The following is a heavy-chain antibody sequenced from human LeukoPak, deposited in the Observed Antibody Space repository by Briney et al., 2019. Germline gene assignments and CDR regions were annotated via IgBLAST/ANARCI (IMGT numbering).Heavy chain of an antibody. D-gene: IGHD3-22*01. V-gene: IGHV3-74*01. CDR2: INVEGNYI. CDR1: GFSVTTYW. Sequence: SGGSLRLSCAASGFSVTTYWMHWVRQTPGKGLVWVARINVEGNYIDYAESVKGRFTISRDSAKNTLFLQMNSLRVEDTAVYSCARDLTGPYDHWGQGTLVTVSS. CDR3: ARDLTGPYDH. J-gene: IGHJ4*02.